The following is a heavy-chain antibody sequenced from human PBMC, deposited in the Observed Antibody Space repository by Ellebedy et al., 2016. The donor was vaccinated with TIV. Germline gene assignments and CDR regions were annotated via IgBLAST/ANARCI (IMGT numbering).Heavy chain of an antibody. D-gene: IGHD2-2*01. V-gene: IGHV3-30-3*01. CDR1: GFTFSNYV. CDR3: ASLIPTYYYGMDV. Sequence: GESLKISCAASGFTFSNYVMHWVRQVPGKGLEWVAVISYDGSIKYYADSVKGRFTISRDNSKNTLYLQMNSLRAEDTAVYYCASLIPTYYYGMDVWGQGTTVTVSS. CDR2: ISYDGSIK. J-gene: IGHJ6*02.